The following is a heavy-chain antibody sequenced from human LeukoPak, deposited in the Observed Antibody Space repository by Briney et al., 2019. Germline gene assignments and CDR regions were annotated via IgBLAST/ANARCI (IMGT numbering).Heavy chain of an antibody. J-gene: IGHJ4*02. CDR1: GFTFSSYG. D-gene: IGHD4-17*01. Sequence: GGSLRLSCAASGFTFSSYGMHWVRQAPGKGLEWVAFIRYDGSNKYYTDSVKGRFTISRDNSKNTLYLQMNSLRAEDTAVYYCAKDLNYGDLLDYWGQGTLVTVSS. V-gene: IGHV3-30*02. CDR2: IRYDGSNK. CDR3: AKDLNYGDLLDY.